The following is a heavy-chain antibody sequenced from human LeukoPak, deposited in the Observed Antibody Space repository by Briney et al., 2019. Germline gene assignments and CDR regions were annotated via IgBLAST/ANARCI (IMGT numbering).Heavy chain of an antibody. Sequence: GGSLTLSCAASGFTFNDYHMNWLRQARGKALEWFSYISPGGGATYFAASVKGRFTLSRDNAKNSLYLKVSSLTAEDTAVYYCASGRDIEVAGPGGYFDHWGQGTLVTVSS. CDR2: ISPGGGAT. J-gene: IGHJ4*02. CDR1: GFTFNDYH. D-gene: IGHD6-19*01. CDR3: ASGRDIEVAGPGGYFDH. V-gene: IGHV3-11*01.